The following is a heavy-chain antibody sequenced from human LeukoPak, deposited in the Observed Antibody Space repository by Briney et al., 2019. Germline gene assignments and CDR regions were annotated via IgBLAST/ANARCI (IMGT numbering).Heavy chain of an antibody. CDR3: ARGETTTTVTTSH. Sequence: ASVKVSCKASGHTFTGYYMHWVRQAPGQGLEWMGWINPNSGGTNYAQKFQGRVTMTRDTSISTAYMELSRLRSDDTAVYYCARGETTTTVTTSHWGQGTLVTVSS. J-gene: IGHJ4*02. CDR1: GHTFTGYY. D-gene: IGHD4-17*01. CDR2: INPNSGGT. V-gene: IGHV1-2*02.